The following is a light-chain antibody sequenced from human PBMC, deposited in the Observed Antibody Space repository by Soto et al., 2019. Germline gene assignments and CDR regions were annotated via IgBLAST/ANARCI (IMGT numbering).Light chain of an antibody. CDR3: QQSYDPPPT. Sequence: DIQLTQSPSSLSASLGDRVTITCRASQTTSIYLNWYQQKPGKAPRLLIYAASSLQSGVPSRFSGSGSGTDFTLTISSLQPEDCATYYCQQSYDPPPTFGQGTKVESK. CDR2: AAS. CDR1: QTTSIY. J-gene: IGKJ1*01. V-gene: IGKV1-39*01.